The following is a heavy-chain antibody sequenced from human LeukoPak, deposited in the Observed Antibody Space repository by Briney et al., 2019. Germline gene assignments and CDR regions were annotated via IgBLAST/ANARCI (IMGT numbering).Heavy chain of an antibody. J-gene: IGHJ4*02. V-gene: IGHV1-69*05. Sequence: ASVKVSCKASGGTFSSYAISWVRQAPGQGLEWMGGIIPIFGTANYAQKFQGRVTITTDESTSTAYMELSSLRSEDTAVYYCTREYRSSALGYWGQGTLFTVSS. CDR2: IIPIFGTA. CDR3: TREYRSSALGY. CDR1: GGTFSSYA. D-gene: IGHD6-6*01.